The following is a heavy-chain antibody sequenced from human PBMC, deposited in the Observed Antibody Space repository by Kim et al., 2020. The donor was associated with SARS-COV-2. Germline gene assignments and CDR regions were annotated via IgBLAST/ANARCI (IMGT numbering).Heavy chain of an antibody. D-gene: IGHD2-2*01. J-gene: IGHJ6*02. CDR1: GGTFSSYA. CDR2: IIPIFGTA. V-gene: IGHV1-69*13. Sequence: SVRVSCKASGGTFSSYAINWVRQAPGQGLEWMGGIIPIFGTANYAQEFQGRVTITADESTSTAYMELSSLRSEDTAVYYCARRATPLIVVVPAARASGYYYYGMDVWGQGTTVTVSS. CDR3: ARRATPLIVVVPAARASGYYYYGMDV.